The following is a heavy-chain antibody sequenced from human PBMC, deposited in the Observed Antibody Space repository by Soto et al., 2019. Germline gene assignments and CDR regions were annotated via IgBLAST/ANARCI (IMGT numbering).Heavy chain of an antibody. J-gene: IGHJ6*02. V-gene: IGHV3-9*01. CDR2: ISWNSGSI. Sequence: EVQLVESGGGLVQPGRSLRLSCAASGFTFDDYAMHWVRQAPGKGLEWVSGISWNSGSIDYADSVKGRFTISRDNAKNSLYLQMTSLRAEDTALYYCAKDKSYYYYGMDVWGQGITVTVSS. CDR3: AKDKSYYYYGMDV. CDR1: GFTFDDYA.